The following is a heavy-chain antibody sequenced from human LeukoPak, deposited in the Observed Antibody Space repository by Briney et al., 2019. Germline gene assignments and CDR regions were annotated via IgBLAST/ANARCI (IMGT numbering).Heavy chain of an antibody. J-gene: IGHJ6*03. Sequence: SETLSLTCTVSGGSISSGNYYWSWIRQPAGKGLEWIGRIYTSGSTNYNPSLKSRFTISVDTSKNQFSLKLSSVTAADTAVYYCARQTHRQFKYSSSWYGGGYYYYYMDVWGKGTTVTVSS. D-gene: IGHD6-13*01. CDR1: GGSISSGNYY. CDR3: ARQTHRQFKYSSSWYGGGYYYYYMDV. CDR2: IYTSGST. V-gene: IGHV4-61*02.